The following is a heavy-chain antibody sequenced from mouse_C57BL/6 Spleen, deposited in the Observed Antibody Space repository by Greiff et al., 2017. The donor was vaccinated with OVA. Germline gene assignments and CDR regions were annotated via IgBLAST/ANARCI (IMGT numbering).Heavy chain of an antibody. D-gene: IGHD2-3*01. CDR3: ARSDGYQYYFDD. V-gene: IGHV1-52*01. J-gene: IGHJ2*01. Sequence: QVQLQQPGAELVRPGSSVKLSCKASGYTFTSYWMHWVKQRPIQGLEWIGNIDPSDSETHYNQKFKDKATLTVDKSSSTAYMQLSSLASEASAVYYCARSDGYQYYFDDWGQGTTLTVSS. CDR2: IDPSDSET. CDR1: GYTFTSYW.